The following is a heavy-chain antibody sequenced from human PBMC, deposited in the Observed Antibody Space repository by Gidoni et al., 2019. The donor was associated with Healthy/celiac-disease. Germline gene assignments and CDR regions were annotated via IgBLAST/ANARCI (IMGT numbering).Heavy chain of an antibody. D-gene: IGHD1-26*01. V-gene: IGHV4-34*01. CDR3: ARARRGSYGGNSHFDY. CDR1: GGSFSGYY. J-gene: IGHJ4*02. CDR2: INHSGST. Sequence: QVQLQQWGAGLLKPSETLSLTCAVYGGSFSGYYWRGIRQPPGKGLEWIGEINHSGSTNYNPSLKSRVTISVDTSKNQFSLKLSSVTAADTAVYYCARARRGSYGGNSHFDYWGQGTLVTVSS.